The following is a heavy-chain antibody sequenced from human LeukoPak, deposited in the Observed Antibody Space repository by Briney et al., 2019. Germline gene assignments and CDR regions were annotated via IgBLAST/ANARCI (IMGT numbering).Heavy chain of an antibody. J-gene: IGHJ4*02. CDR3: AREGSYHFDY. CDR2: MSTDGATT. CDR1: GFTFSSYA. Sequence: GGSLRLSCAASGFTFSSYAMSWVRQAPGKGLVWVSRMSTDGATTNYADSVKGRFTISRDNAENTLYLQMNSLRAEDTAVYYCAREGSYHFDYWGQGILVTVSS. V-gene: IGHV3-74*01. D-gene: IGHD2-2*01.